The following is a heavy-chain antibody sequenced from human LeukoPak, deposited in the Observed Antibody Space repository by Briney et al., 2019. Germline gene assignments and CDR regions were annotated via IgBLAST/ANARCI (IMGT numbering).Heavy chain of an antibody. Sequence: SETLSLTCSVSGGSISDNYWSWIRQPPGKGLEWIGYIYYSGSTYYNPSLKSRVTISVDTSKNQFSLRVSSVTAADTAVYYCARHLNNCGDDCYIFDYWGQGTLVTVSS. CDR1: GGSISDNY. D-gene: IGHD2-21*01. J-gene: IGHJ4*02. CDR3: ARHLNNCGDDCYIFDY. CDR2: IYYSGST. V-gene: IGHV4-59*08.